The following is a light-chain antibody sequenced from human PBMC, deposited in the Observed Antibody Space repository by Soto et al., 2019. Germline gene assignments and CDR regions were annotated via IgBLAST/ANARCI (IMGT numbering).Light chain of an antibody. V-gene: IGKV1-5*01. CDR3: QHYNSYPWT. J-gene: IGKJ1*01. CDR1: QTINNW. CDR2: HAS. Sequence: DIQMTQSPSTLSASIGDRVTITCRASQTINNWLAWYQQKPGKAPNLLIYHASNLETGVPSRFSGSACGTEFTLTTSSLQPDDFATYYCQHYNSYPWTFGQGTKVEIK.